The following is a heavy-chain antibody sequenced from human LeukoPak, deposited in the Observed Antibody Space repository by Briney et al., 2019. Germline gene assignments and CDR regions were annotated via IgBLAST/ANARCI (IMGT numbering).Heavy chain of an antibody. CDR3: ARVYCSGGSCYPYFDY. D-gene: IGHD2-15*01. Sequence: GGSLRLSCAASGFTFSSYSMNWVRQAPGKGLEWVSYISGSSSIIYYADTVKGRFTISRDNAKNSLYLQMNRLRAEDTAVYYCARVYCSGGSCYPYFDYWGQGTLVIVSS. V-gene: IGHV3-48*01. CDR2: ISGSSSII. J-gene: IGHJ4*02. CDR1: GFTFSSYS.